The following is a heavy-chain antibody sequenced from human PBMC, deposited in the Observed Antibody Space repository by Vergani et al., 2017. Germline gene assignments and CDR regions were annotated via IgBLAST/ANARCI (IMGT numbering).Heavy chain of an antibody. D-gene: IGHD3-3*01. V-gene: IGHV1-69*02. CDR2: IIPILGIA. J-gene: IGHJ6*02. CDR3: AKAHVRSVDGFWSGYYQSTNYYYYGMDV. CDR1: GGTFSSYT. Sequence: QVQLVQSGAEVKKPGSSVKVSCKASGGTFSSYTISWVRQAPGQGLEWMGRIIPILGIANYAQKFQGRVTITADKSTSTAYMELSSLRSEDTAVYYCAKAHVRSVDGFWSGYYQSTNYYYYGMDVWGQGTTVTVSS.